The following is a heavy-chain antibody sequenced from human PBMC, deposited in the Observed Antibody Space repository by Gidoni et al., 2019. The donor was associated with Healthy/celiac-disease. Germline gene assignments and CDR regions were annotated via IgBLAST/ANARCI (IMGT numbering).Heavy chain of an antibody. CDR3: ARGGDGYKRELYYYYGMDV. Sequence: EVQLVESGGGLVKHGGSLRLSCAASGFTFSSYSMNWVRQAPGKGLEWVSSISSSSSYIDYADSVKGRFTISRENAKNSLYLQMNSLRAEDTAVYYCARGGDGYKRELYYYYGMDVWGQGTTFTVSS. J-gene: IGHJ6*02. CDR2: ISSSSSYI. D-gene: IGHD5-12*01. V-gene: IGHV3-21*01. CDR1: GFTFSSYS.